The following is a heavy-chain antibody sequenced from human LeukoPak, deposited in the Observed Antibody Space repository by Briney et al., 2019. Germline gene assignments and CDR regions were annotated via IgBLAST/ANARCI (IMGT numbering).Heavy chain of an antibody. J-gene: IGHJ6*03. V-gene: IGHV4-34*01. CDR1: GGSFSGYY. D-gene: IGHD5-18*01. CDR3: ARVGYSYVINDWSRTGLGAYPTKYYYHMDV. CDR2: INHSGST. Sequence: KPSDTLSLTCAVYGGSFSGYYWSWIRQPPGKGLEWIGEINHSGSTNYNPSLKSRVTISGDTSKNQFSLKLSSVTAADTAVYFCARVGYSYVINDWSRTGLGAYPTKYYYHMDVWGKGTTVTVSS.